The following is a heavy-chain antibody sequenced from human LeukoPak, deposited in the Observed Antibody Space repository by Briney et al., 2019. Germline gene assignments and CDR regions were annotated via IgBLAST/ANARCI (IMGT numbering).Heavy chain of an antibody. D-gene: IGHD1-20*01. CDR2: IYHSRNT. V-gene: IGHV4-59*01. J-gene: IGHJ3*02. Sequence: SETLSLTCTLSGGSISSCYWSWIRHPAGKALEWLEHIYHSRNTNYTSSRMGRVTISIDTSKRLFSLRLSSVTPAETAVYYCATYTPLTGSIYAFDIWGQGTMVTVSS. CDR1: GGSISSCY. CDR3: ATYTPLTGSIYAFDI.